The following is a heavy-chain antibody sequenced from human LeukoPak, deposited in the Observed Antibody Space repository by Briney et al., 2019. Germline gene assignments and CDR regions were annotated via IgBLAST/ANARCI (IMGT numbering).Heavy chain of an antibody. Sequence: GGSLRLSCAASGFTFSSYAMHWVRQAPGKGLEWVAVISYDGNNKYYADSVKGRFTISRDNSKNTLYLQMNSLRAEDTAVYYCARDNNYYGSGRNDYWGQGTLVTVSS. J-gene: IGHJ4*02. D-gene: IGHD3-10*01. CDR2: ISYDGNNK. CDR3: ARDNNYYGSGRNDY. V-gene: IGHV3-30*04. CDR1: GFTFSSYA.